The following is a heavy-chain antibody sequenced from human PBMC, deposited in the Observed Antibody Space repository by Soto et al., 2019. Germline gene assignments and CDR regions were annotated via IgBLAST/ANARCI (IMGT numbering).Heavy chain of an antibody. CDR3: ASGGNWFDP. CDR1: GGSISNYY. CDR2: MYYNGNI. V-gene: IGHV4-59*01. J-gene: IGHJ5*02. D-gene: IGHD3-16*01. Sequence: PSETLSLTCNVSGGSISNYYWTWVRQSPEKGLEWIGYMYYNGNINYNPSLKSRVTISIDTSKNQFSLTLKSVTAADTAVYYCASGGNWFDPWGTGVLL.